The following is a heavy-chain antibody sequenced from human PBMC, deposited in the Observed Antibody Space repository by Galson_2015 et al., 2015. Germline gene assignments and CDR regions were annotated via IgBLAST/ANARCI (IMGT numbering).Heavy chain of an antibody. D-gene: IGHD3-10*01. J-gene: IGHJ5*02. CDR2: INHSGST. CDR3: ARKTALYYSVYRTNWFDP. CDR1: GGSFSGYY. Sequence: ETLSLTCAVYGGSFSGYYWSWIRQPPGKGLEWIGEINHSGSTNYNPSLKSRVTISVDTSKNQFSLKLSSVTAADTAVYYCARKTALYYSVYRTNWFDPWGQGTLVTVSS. V-gene: IGHV4-34*01.